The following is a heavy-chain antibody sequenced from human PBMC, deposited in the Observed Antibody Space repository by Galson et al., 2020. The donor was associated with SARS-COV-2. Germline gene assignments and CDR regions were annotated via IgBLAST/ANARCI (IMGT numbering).Heavy chain of an antibody. CDR1: GFIFNYYT. CDR2: ITANNQI. V-gene: IGHV3-21*01. Sequence: GGSLRLSCSASGFIFNYYTMNWVRQAPGKGLEWVSSITANNQISYADSVKGRFTISRDNAKDSLYLQMNNLRAEDTAVYYCTKWLQLKWGQGTLVTVSS. D-gene: IGHD4-4*01. J-gene: IGHJ4*02. CDR3: TKWLQLK.